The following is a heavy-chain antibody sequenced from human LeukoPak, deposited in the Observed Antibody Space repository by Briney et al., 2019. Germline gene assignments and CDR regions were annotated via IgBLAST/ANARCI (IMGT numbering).Heavy chain of an antibody. CDR2: IYYSGST. V-gene: IGHV4-39*01. CDR3: ARLGSGWYYFDY. D-gene: IGHD6-19*01. CDR1: GGSISSSSYY. Sequence: PSESLSLTCTVSGGSISSSSYYWGWIRQPPGKGLEWIGSIYYSGSTYYNPSLKSRVTISVDTPKNQFSLKVSSVTAADTAVYYCARLGSGWYYFDYWGRGTLVTVSS. J-gene: IGHJ4*02.